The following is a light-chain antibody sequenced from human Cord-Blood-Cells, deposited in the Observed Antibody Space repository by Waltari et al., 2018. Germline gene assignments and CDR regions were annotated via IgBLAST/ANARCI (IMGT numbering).Light chain of an antibody. J-gene: IGKJ2*01. CDR2: WAS. Sequence: DIVMTQSPDSLAVSLGERATINCNPSVSVVYSSNNKNYLAWYQQKPGQPPKLLIYWASTRESGVPDRFSGSGSGTDITLTISSLQAEDVAVYYCQQYYSTPYTFGQGTKLEIK. CDR3: QQYYSTPYT. CDR1: VSVVYSSNNKNY. V-gene: IGKV4-1*01.